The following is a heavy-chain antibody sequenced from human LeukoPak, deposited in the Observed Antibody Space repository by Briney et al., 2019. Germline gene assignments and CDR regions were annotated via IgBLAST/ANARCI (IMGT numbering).Heavy chain of an antibody. Sequence: ASVKVSCKASGYTFTGYYLYWVRQAPGQGLEWMGRINPNSGGTNYAQKFQGRVTMTRDTSISTAYMELNRLRSDDTAVYYCARDRHSGNYYLDFWGQGTLVTVSS. V-gene: IGHV1-2*06. CDR2: INPNSGGT. D-gene: IGHD1-26*01. CDR1: GYTFTGYY. J-gene: IGHJ4*02. CDR3: ARDRHSGNYYLDF.